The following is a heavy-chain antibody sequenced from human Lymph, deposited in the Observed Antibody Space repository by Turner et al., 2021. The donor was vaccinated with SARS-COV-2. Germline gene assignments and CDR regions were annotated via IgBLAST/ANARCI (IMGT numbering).Heavy chain of an antibody. Sequence: QVQLVESGGGVVQPGRSLRLSCAASGFPFSSYAMHWVRQAPGKGLEWVAVRSYDGSSKFHADSVKGRFTISRDNSKNTLYLQMNSLRAEDTAVYYCARDALKKEVADTSDNWFDPWGQGTLVTVSS. J-gene: IGHJ5*02. CDR3: ARDALKKEVADTSDNWFDP. CDR1: GFPFSSYA. D-gene: IGHD6-19*01. CDR2: RSYDGSSK. V-gene: IGHV3-30-3*01.